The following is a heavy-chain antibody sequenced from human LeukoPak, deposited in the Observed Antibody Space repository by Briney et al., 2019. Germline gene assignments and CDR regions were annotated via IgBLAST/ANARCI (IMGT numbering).Heavy chain of an antibody. V-gene: IGHV4-38-2*02. J-gene: IGHJ5*02. CDR2: IYHSGST. D-gene: IGHD2-8*01. CDR1: GYSISSGYY. CDR3: ARSVRRRSQGWFDP. Sequence: PSETLSLTCTVSGYSISSGYYWGWIRQPPGKGLEWIGSIYHSGSTYYNPSLKSRVTISVDTSKNQFSLKLSSVTAADTAVYYCARSVRRRSQGWFDPWGQGTLVTVSS.